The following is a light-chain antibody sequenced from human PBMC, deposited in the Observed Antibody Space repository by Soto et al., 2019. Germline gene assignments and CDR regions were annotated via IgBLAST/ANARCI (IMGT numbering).Light chain of an antibody. CDR1: SSDVGGYNY. CDR2: ASS. V-gene: IGLV2-14*01. CDR3: AAWDDSLNGVL. Sequence: QSALTQPASVSGSPGQSITISCTGTSSDVGGYNYVSWYQHHAGKAPRLMIYASSNRPSGVSHRFSGSRSGNTASLTISGLQAEDEADYYCAAWDDSLNGVLFGGGTKVTVL. J-gene: IGLJ2*01.